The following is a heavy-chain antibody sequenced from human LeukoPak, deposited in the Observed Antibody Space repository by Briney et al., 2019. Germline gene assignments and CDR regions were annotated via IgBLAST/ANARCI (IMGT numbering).Heavy chain of an antibody. D-gene: IGHD3-9*01. CDR1: GFTFSSYW. Sequence: GGSLRLSCAASGFTFSSYWMSWVRPAPGKGLEWVANIKQDGSEKYYVDSVKGRFTISRDNAKNSLYLQMNSLRAEDTAVYYCARDTDYDILTGYYDYWGQGTLVTVSS. J-gene: IGHJ4*02. V-gene: IGHV3-7*01. CDR3: ARDTDYDILTGYYDY. CDR2: IKQDGSEK.